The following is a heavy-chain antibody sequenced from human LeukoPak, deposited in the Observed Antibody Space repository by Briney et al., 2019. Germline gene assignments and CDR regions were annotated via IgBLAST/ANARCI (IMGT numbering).Heavy chain of an antibody. CDR3: ARRLSYSNYETLPPAPNNYYYYYYYMDV. V-gene: IGHV3-7*01. D-gene: IGHD4-11*01. J-gene: IGHJ6*03. Sequence: GGSLRLSCAASGFTFSSYWMSWVRQAPGKGLEWVANIKQDGSEKYYVDSVKGRFTISRDNAKNSLYLQMNSLRAEDTAVYYCARRLSYSNYETLPPAPNNYYYYYYYMDVWGKGTTVTVSS. CDR2: IKQDGSEK. CDR1: GFTFSSYW.